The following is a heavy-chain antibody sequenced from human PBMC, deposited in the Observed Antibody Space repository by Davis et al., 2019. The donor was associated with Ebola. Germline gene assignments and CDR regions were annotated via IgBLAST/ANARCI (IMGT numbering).Heavy chain of an antibody. CDR1: GGSISSYY. D-gene: IGHD3-22*01. Sequence: SETLSLTCTVSGGSISSYYWSWIRQPPGKGLEWIGYIYYSGSTNYNPSLKSRVTISVDTSKNQFSLKLSPVTAADTAVYYCARHRGRDSSGYYYYYYYYGMDVWGQGTTVTVSS. CDR3: ARHRGRDSSGYYYYYYYYGMDV. CDR2: IYYSGST. V-gene: IGHV4-59*08. J-gene: IGHJ6*02.